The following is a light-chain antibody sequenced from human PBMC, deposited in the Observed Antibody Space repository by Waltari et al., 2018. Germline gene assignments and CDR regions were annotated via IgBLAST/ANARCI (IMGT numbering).Light chain of an antibody. CDR3: SSYTSSTTFV. J-gene: IGLJ2*01. CDR2: EVN. Sequence: QSALTQPPSVSGSPGQSVTISCTGTSSDVGNDNRVSWYQQPPGTAPKVVIYEVNNRPPGVPDRFSGSKSGNTAYLTISGLQAEDEADYYCSSYTSSTTFVFGGGTKLAVL. V-gene: IGLV2-18*02. CDR1: SSDVGNDNR.